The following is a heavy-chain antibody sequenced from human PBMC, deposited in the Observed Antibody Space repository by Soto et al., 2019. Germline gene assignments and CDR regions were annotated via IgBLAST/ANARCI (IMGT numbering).Heavy chain of an antibody. CDR2: INPNGGDT. D-gene: IGHD5-18*01. Sequence: VNVSCPRCPYSLSYYHVHWVRRAPAQGLEWMGIINPNGGDTTYAQKFQGRVTMTRDTSTSTVYMEVSDLRSEDTALYYCARVTYTYGLLFYLDYWGQGTLVTVSS. J-gene: IGHJ4*02. CDR1: PYSLSYYH. CDR3: ARVTYTYGLLFYLDY. V-gene: IGHV1-46*01.